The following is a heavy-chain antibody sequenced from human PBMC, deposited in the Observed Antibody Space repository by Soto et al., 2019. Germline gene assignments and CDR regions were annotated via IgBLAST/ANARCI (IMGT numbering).Heavy chain of an antibody. CDR3: AKDLLEYYYGSGSHDNPDY. J-gene: IGHJ4*02. CDR1: GFTFSSYA. Sequence: PGGSLRLSCAASGFTFSSYAMSWVRQAPGKGLEWVSAISGSGGSTYYADSVKGRFTISRDNSKNTLYLQMNSLRAEDTAVYYCAKDLLEYYYGSGSHDNPDYWGQGTLVTVSS. D-gene: IGHD3-10*01. CDR2: ISGSGGST. V-gene: IGHV3-23*01.